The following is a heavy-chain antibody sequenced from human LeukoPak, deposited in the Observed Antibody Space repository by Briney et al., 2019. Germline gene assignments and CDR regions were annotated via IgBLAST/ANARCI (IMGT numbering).Heavy chain of an antibody. D-gene: IGHD2-15*01. J-gene: IGHJ4*02. CDR1: GFTFSSYA. V-gene: IGHV3-21*06. CDR2: MSSGGSYY. CDR3: ARGRPTGSSRRFVVQ. Sequence: PGGSLRLSCAASGFTFSSYAMTWVRQAPGKGLEWVSSMSSGGSYYYYADSVRGRFTVARDNAKDSLFLLMNSLRVEDTAVYYCARGRPTGSSRRFVVQWGQGTLVTVSS.